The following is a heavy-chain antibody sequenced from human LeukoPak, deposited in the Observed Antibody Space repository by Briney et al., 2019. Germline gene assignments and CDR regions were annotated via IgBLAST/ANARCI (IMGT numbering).Heavy chain of an antibody. CDR2: ISGSGGST. V-gene: IGHV3-23*01. J-gene: IGHJ4*02. CDR3: AKDHGLFGYFDY. D-gene: IGHD2-21*01. CDR1: GLTFSSYG. Sequence: GGTLRLSCAVSGLTFSSYGVNWVRQAPGKGLEWVSAISGSGGSTYYADSVKGRFTISRDNSKNTLYLQMNSLRAEDTAVYYCAKDHGLFGYFDYWGQGTVVTVSS.